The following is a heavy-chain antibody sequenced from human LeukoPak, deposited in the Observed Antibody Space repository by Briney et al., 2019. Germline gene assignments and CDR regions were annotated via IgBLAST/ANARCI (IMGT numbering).Heavy chain of an antibody. D-gene: IGHD1-26*01. CDR2: INPSGGST. J-gene: IGHJ4*02. CDR3: ARDRSYLIFDY. V-gene: IGHV1-46*01. Sequence: ASVKVSCKASGYTFTSYYMHWVRQAPGQELEWMGIINPSGGSTSYAQKFQGRVTMTRDMSTSTVYMELSSLRSEDTAVYYCARDRSYLIFDYWGQGTLVTVSS. CDR1: GYTFTSYY.